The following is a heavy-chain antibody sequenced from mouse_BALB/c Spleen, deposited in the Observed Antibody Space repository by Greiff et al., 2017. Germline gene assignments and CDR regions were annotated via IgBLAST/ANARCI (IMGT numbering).Heavy chain of an antibody. CDR3: ARHPSITTVLAYYFDY. CDR2: ISSGGSYT. D-gene: IGHD1-1*01. CDR1: GFTFSSYG. V-gene: IGHV5-6*01. J-gene: IGHJ2*01. Sequence: EVQRVESGGDLVKPGGSLKLSCAASGFTFSSYGMSWVRQTPDKRLEWVATISSGGSYTYYPDSVKGRFTISRDNAKNTLYLQMSSLKSEDTAMYYCARHPSITTVLAYYFDYWGQGTTLTVSS.